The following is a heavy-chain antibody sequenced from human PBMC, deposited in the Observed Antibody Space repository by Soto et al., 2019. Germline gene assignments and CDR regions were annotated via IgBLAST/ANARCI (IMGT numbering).Heavy chain of an antibody. Sequence: PGGSLRLSCAASGFTLSGYAMVWVRPAPGKGLEYVSGISSNGVGTYYANSVQGRFTISRDNAKNSLYLQMNSLRAEDTALYYCAKASNWELSYYYYYYMDVWGKGTTVTVSS. CDR3: AKASNWELSYYYYYYMDV. V-gene: IGHV3-64*04. CDR2: ISSNGVGT. CDR1: GFTLSGYA. J-gene: IGHJ6*03. D-gene: IGHD3-16*02.